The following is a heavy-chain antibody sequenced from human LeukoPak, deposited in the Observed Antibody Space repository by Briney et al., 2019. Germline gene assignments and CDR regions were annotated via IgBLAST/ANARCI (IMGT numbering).Heavy chain of an antibody. Sequence: AGGALRLFLASSGFNLHGSGMERVRPASGKGVGWVGRIRSKASSYATAYAASVKGRFTISRDDSKNTAYLQMNSLKTEDTAVYYCTRFSTVSHNWGQGTLVTVSS. J-gene: IGHJ4*02. CDR2: IRSKASSYAT. V-gene: IGHV3-73*01. CDR3: TRFSTVSHN. D-gene: IGHD4-17*01. CDR1: GFNLHGSG.